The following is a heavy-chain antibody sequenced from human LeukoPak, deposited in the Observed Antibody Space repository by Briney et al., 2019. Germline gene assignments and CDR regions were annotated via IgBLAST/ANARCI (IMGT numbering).Heavy chain of an antibody. V-gene: IGHV3-30*02. CDR3: AKPLPLYCTNGVCYYMDV. J-gene: IGHJ6*03. CDR2: IRYDGSNK. CDR1: GFTVSSYG. Sequence: GGSLRLSCAASGFTVSSYGMHWVRQAPGKGLEWVAFIRYDGSNKYYADSVKGRFTISRDNSKNTLYLQMNSLRAEDTAVYYCAKPLPLYCTNGVCYYMDVWGKGTTVTVSS. D-gene: IGHD2-8*01.